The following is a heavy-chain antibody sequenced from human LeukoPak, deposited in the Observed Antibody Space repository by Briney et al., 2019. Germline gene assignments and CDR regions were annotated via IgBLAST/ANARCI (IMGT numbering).Heavy chain of an antibody. D-gene: IGHD1-26*01. V-gene: IGHV4-59*01. CDR3: ARGQRSYFRAVDD. CDR1: GGSIRTYY. J-gene: IGHJ4*02. CDR2: IYYSGST. Sequence: PSETLSLTCTVSGGSIRTYYWRWIRQPPGKGLEWIGYIYYSGSTNYSPSLKSRVTISVDTSKNQFSLKLSSVTAADTAVYYCARGQRSYFRAVDDWGQGTLVTVSS.